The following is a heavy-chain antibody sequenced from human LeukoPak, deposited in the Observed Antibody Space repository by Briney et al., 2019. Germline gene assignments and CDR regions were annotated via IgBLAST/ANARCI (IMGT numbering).Heavy chain of an antibody. CDR1: GFTFSRYW. D-gene: IGHD1-1*01. V-gene: IGHV3-74*01. J-gene: IGHJ4*02. CDR3: ATYNWNYDVDY. Sequence: GGSLRLSCAASGFTFSRYWIYWVRQAPGKGLVWVSGINQDGSDTRHADFVKGRFTISRDNAKNTLYLQMTSLRPEDTAVYYCATYNWNYDVDYWGQGTLVTVSS. CDR2: INQDGSDT.